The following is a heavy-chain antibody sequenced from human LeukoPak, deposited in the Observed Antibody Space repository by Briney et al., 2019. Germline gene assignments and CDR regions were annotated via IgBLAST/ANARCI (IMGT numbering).Heavy chain of an antibody. V-gene: IGHV1-46*01. J-gene: IGHJ4*02. CDR3: PREPPESYCFDY. CDR2: IKPSDGST. Sequence: ASVKVSCKTSGYTFTNYYLHWVRQAPGQGPEGMGIIKPSDGSTQYPQKFQGRVTMTRDISASTVYMELSSLTSEDTAMYYCPREPPESYCFDYWGQGAPVTVSS. CDR1: GYTFTNYY.